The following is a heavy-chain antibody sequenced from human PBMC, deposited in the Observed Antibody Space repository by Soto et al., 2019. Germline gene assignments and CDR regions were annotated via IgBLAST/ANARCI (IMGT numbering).Heavy chain of an antibody. CDR2: IDWDDDK. CDR3: ARILAAAGTTGLMWWPY. J-gene: IGHJ4*02. V-gene: IGHV2-70*11. D-gene: IGHD6-13*01. CDR1: GFSLSTSGMC. Sequence: GSGPTLVNPTQTLTLTCTFSGFSLSTSGMCVSWIRQPPGKALEWLARIDWDDDKYYSTSLKTRLTISKDTSKNQVVLTMTNMDPVDTATYYCARILAAAGTTGLMWWPYWGQGTLVTVSS.